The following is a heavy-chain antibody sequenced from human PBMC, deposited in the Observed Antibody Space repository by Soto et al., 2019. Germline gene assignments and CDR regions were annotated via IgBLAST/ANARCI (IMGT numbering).Heavy chain of an antibody. V-gene: IGHV4-59*11. D-gene: IGHD6-13*01. Sequence: QVQLQESGPGLVKPSETLSLTCTVSGVSITSHYWTWIRQPPGKGLEWIGNIHYSGSTNYSPSLKSRVIISVDTSENQSSLKLSSVTTADTAVYYCTGGGAGPPFDYWGQGALVTVSS. CDR1: GVSITSHY. CDR2: IHYSGST. J-gene: IGHJ4*02. CDR3: TGGGAGPPFDY.